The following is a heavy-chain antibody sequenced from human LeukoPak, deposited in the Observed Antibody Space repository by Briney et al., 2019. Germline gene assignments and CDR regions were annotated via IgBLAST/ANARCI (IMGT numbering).Heavy chain of an antibody. CDR3: ARDLCSSTSCSPASAEYFQH. V-gene: IGHV3-21*01. Sequence: GGSLRLSCAASGFTFSSYSMNWVRQAPGKGLEWVSSISSSSSYIYYADSVKGRFTISRDNAKKSLYLQMNSLRAEDTAVYYCARDLCSSTSCSPASAEYFQHWGQGTLVTVFS. J-gene: IGHJ1*01. CDR2: ISSSSSYI. D-gene: IGHD2-2*01. CDR1: GFTFSSYS.